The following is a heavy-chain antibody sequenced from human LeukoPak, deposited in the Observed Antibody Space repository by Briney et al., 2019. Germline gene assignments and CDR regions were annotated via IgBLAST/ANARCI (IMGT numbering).Heavy chain of an antibody. D-gene: IGHD3-22*01. CDR2: IYYSGST. Sequence: SETPSLTCTVSGGSISSYYWSWIRQPPGKGLGWIGYIYYSGSTNYNPSLKSRVTISVDTSKNQFSLKLSSVTAADTAVYYCARSPFDDSSGLDYWGQGNLVTVSS. CDR3: ARSPFDDSSGLDY. V-gene: IGHV4-59*08. J-gene: IGHJ4*02. CDR1: GGSISSYY.